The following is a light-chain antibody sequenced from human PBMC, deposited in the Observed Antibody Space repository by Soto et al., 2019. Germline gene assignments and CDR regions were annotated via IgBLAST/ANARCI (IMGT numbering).Light chain of an antibody. CDR2: GAS. Sequence: DIQMTQSPSSLSGSVEGRISITCQASQDIRTSLSWFQQKPGRAPKLLIYGASNLETGVPSRFRGSGSGTDFTFTISSLQPEDIATYYCQQYDNLPPFTFGPGTKVDIK. CDR3: QQYDNLPPFT. V-gene: IGKV1-33*01. CDR1: QDIRTS. J-gene: IGKJ3*01.